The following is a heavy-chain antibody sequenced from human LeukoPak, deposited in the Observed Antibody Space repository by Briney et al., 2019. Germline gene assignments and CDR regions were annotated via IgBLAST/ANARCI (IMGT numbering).Heavy chain of an antibody. D-gene: IGHD6-19*01. J-gene: IGHJ2*01. CDR2: ISTSGST. V-gene: IGHV4-4*09. CDR3: AGHDEGSGWYRSYIDL. Sequence: SETLSLTCTVFGVSISSYYCSWIRQPPGKGLEWIGYISTSGSTDYSPSLKSRVTISVDRSKNQCSLNLSSVTAADTAVYYCAGHDEGSGWYRSYIDLWGRGTLVIVSS. CDR1: GVSISSYY.